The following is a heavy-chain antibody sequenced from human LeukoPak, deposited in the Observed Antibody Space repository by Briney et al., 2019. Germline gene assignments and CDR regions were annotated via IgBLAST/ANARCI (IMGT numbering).Heavy chain of an antibody. J-gene: IGHJ4*02. CDR3: AKQDIRSSAWYD. CDR1: GFTFSSYG. D-gene: IGHD6-19*01. CDR2: IWYDGNNK. Sequence: GGSLRLSCAASGFTFSSYGMHWVRQAPGKGLEWVAVIWYDGNNKDYADSVKGRFTISRDNSKNTLYLQMNSLRAEDTDVYYCAKQDIRSSAWYDWGQGTLVTVSS. V-gene: IGHV3-33*06.